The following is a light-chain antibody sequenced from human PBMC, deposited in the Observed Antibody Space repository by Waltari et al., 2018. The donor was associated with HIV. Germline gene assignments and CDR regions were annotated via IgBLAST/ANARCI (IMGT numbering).Light chain of an antibody. CDR2: DAS. V-gene: IGKV1-39*01. CDR3: QQSYSSPLT. Sequence: DIQMTQSPSPLLPSVENTSAITCRASQTVTNKVNWYQQKPGKAPQVLIYDASTLQSGVPSRFRGGGSGTDFTLTITSLQPDDFATYFCQQSYSSPLTFGPGTKVDIK. J-gene: IGKJ3*01. CDR1: QTVTNK.